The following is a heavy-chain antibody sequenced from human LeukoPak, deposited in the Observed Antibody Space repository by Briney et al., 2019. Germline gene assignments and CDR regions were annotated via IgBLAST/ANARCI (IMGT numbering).Heavy chain of an antibody. J-gene: IGHJ4*02. CDR1: GYTFTSYD. Sequence: SVKVSCKASGYTFTSYDINWVRRAPGQGLEWMGGIIPIFGTANYAQKFQGRVTITTDESTSTAYMELSSLRSEDTAVYYCARGWDSSSSFDYWGQGTLVTVSS. CDR3: ARGWDSSSSFDY. D-gene: IGHD6-6*01. V-gene: IGHV1-69*05. CDR2: IIPIFGTA.